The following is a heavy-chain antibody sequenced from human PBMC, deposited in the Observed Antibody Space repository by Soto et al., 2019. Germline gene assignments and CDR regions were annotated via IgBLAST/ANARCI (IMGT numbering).Heavy chain of an antibody. CDR2: IYHSGST. D-gene: IGHD3-10*01. CDR1: GGSISSSGYS. Sequence: SETLSLTCAVSGGSISSSGYSWSWIRQPPGKGLEWIGYIYHSGSTYYNPSLKSRVTISVDRSKNQFSLKLSSVTAADTAVYYCASTFGFGELRFDYWGQGTLVTVSS. CDR3: ASTFGFGELRFDY. J-gene: IGHJ4*02. V-gene: IGHV4-30-2*01.